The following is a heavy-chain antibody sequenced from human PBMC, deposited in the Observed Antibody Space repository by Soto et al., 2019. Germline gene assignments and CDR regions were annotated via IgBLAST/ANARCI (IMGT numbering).Heavy chain of an antibody. CDR1: GFSFGSYS. D-gene: IGHD3-10*01. CDR3: ARDQQMAYYYGSGPIDYHAKDV. J-gene: IGHJ6*01. CDR2: ISFGGDNK. V-gene: IGHV3-30-3*01. Sequence: SLRLSWAAAGFSFGSYSMHLVRQAPGKGLEWVAVISFGGDNKNYADFVKGRFTISRDNSKNTLYLQMNSLRAEDTAVYYCARDQQMAYYYGSGPIDYHAKDVWGQGTTVTVSS.